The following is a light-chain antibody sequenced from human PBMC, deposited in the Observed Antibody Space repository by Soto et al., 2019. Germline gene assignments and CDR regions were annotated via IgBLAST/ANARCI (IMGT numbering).Light chain of an antibody. J-gene: IGKJ4*01. CDR1: QGINNY. CDR3: QKYNNALT. Sequence: DIQMTQSPSSLSASVGDRVTITCRASQGINNYLAWYQQKPGKVPKLLIYAASTLRSGVPSRFSGSGSGTDFTLTISSLQPEDVATYYCQKYNNALTFGGGTKVESK. V-gene: IGKV1-27*01. CDR2: AAS.